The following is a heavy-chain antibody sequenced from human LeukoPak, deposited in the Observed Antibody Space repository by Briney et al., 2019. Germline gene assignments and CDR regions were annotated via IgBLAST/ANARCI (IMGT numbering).Heavy chain of an antibody. CDR1: GGSISSYY. D-gene: IGHD6-19*01. J-gene: IGHJ4*02. V-gene: IGHV4-59*08. Sequence: SETLSLTCTVSGGSISSYYWSWIRQPPGKGLEWIGYIYYSGSTNYNPSLKSRVTISVNTSKNQFSLKLSAVTAADTDVYYCARHGSSGWYLLYYFDYWGQGTLVTVSS. CDR2: IYYSGST. CDR3: ARHGSSGWYLLYYFDY.